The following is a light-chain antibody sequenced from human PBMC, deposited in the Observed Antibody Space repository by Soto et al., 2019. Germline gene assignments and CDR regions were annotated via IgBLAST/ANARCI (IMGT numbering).Light chain of an antibody. J-gene: IGKJ2*01. CDR1: QSVSSTY. CDR2: GAS. V-gene: IGKV3-20*01. CDR3: QQYGSSSYT. Sequence: EIVLTQSPGTLSLSPGERATLSCRASQSVSSTYLAWYQQNPGQAPRLLIYGASSRATGIPDRFSGSGSGTDFPLTISRLDPEDFAVYFCQQYGSSSYTFGQGTKLEIK.